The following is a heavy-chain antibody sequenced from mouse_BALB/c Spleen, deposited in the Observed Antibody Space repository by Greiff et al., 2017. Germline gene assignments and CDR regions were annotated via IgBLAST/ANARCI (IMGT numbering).Heavy chain of an antibody. CDR1: GYSFTGYY. V-gene: IGHV1-31*01. CDR2: INPYNGAT. CDR3: ARWVYGNYVSYFDY. Sequence: VQLQQSGPELVKPGASVKISCKASGYSFTGYYMHWVKQSHVKSLEWIGRINPYNGATSYNQNFKDKASLTVDKSSSTAYMELHSLTSEDSAVYYCARWVYGNYVSYFDYWGQGTTLTVSS. D-gene: IGHD2-1*01. J-gene: IGHJ2*01.